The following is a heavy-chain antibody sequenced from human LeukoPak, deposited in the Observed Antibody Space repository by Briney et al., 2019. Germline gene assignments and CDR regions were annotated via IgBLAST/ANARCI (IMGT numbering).Heavy chain of an antibody. V-gene: IGHV3-33*01. D-gene: IGHD1-26*01. CDR2: IWSDGSNK. CDR3: ARASGSFDY. J-gene: IGHJ4*02. CDR1: GFTFSSYG. Sequence: GGSLRLSCEASGFTFSSYGIHWVRQPPGKGVEWVAVIWSDGSNKYYADSVKGRFTISRDNSKDTLYLQLNSLRAEDTAVYYCARASGSFDYWGQGTLVSVSS.